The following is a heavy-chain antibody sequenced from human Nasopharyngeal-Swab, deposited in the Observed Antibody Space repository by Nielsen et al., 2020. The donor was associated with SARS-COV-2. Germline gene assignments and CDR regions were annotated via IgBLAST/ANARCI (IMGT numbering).Heavy chain of an antibody. D-gene: IGHD3-22*01. CDR3: ATHPDYYDSSGYYSDY. V-gene: IGHV4-34*01. Sequence: SETLSLTCAVYGGSFSGYYWSWIRQPPGKGLEWIGEINHGGSTNYNPSLKSRVTISVDTSKNQFSLKLSSVTAADTAVYYCATHPDYYDSSGYYSDYWGQGTLVTVSS. CDR2: INHGGST. CDR1: GGSFSGYY. J-gene: IGHJ4*02.